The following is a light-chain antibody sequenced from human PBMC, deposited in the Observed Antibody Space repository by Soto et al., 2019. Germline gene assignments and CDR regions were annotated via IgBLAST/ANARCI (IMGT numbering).Light chain of an antibody. J-gene: IGKJ1*01. CDR1: QYVSNK. CDR2: GAS. Sequence: EIVMTQSPATLSVSPGETATLSCRASQYVSNKVAWYQQKPGQAPRLLILGASTRTTGIPARFSGSGSGTEFTLTISSLQSEDFAVYYCQQYNNWPTWTFGQGTKVDIK. CDR3: QQYNNWPTWT. V-gene: IGKV3-15*01.